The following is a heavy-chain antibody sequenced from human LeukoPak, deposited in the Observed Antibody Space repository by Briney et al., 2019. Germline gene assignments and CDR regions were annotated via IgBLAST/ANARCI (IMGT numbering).Heavy chain of an antibody. V-gene: IGHV4-4*07. J-gene: IGHJ4*02. CDR1: GGSISSYY. CDR2: IYTSGST. CDR3: ARGGSSGWYRYFDY. D-gene: IGHD6-19*01. Sequence: SETLSLTXTVSGGSISSYYWSWIRQPAGKGLEWIGRIYTSGSTNYNPSLKSRVTMSADTSKNQFSLKLSSVTAADTAVYYCARGGSSGWYRYFDYWGQGTLVTVSS.